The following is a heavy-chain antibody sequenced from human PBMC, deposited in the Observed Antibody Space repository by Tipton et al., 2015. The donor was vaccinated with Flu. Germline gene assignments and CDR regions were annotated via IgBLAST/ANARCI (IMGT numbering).Heavy chain of an antibody. Sequence: TLSLTCSVSGDSIGSRYFWGWIRQPPGKGLEWIGNVHQTGSTYYNPSLRSRVTIAVDRPKNQFSLKLSSVTAADTAVYYCARDGYDFWSGTQAFDIWGQGTMVTVSS. D-gene: IGHD3-3*01. CDR2: VHQTGST. CDR1: GDSIGSRYF. J-gene: IGHJ3*02. CDR3: ARDGYDFWSGTQAFDI. V-gene: IGHV4-38-2*02.